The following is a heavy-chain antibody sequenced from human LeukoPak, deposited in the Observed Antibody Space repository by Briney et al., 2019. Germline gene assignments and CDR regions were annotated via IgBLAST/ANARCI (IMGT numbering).Heavy chain of an antibody. CDR1: GFTFSSYG. CDR3: AKGVLGYCSSTSCSRSNFDY. J-gene: IGHJ4*02. Sequence: GGSLRLSCAASGFTFSSYGMHWVRQAPGKGLEWVAVISYDGSNTYYADSVKGRFTISRDNSKNTLYLQMNSLRAEDTAVYYCAKGVLGYCSSTSCSRSNFDYWGQGTLVTVSS. D-gene: IGHD2-2*01. V-gene: IGHV3-30*18. CDR2: ISYDGSNT.